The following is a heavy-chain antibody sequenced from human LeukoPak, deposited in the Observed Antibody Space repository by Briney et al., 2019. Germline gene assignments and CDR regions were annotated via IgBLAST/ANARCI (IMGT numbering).Heavy chain of an antibody. D-gene: IGHD3-10*01. J-gene: IGHJ4*02. CDR2: TSPYNGNA. Sequence: GASVKVSCKASGYTFSSYGLSWVRQAPGQGLEFMGWTSPYNGNANYAQNLQGRVTMTTDTSTSTAYMELRSLRSDDTAVYYCARDGPGSGSYRRLDYWGQGTLVTVSS. CDR1: GYTFSSYG. V-gene: IGHV1-18*01. CDR3: ARDGPGSGSYRRLDY.